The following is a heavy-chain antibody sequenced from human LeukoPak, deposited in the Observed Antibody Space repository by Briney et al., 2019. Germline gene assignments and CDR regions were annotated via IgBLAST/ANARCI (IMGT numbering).Heavy chain of an antibody. V-gene: IGHV3-66*01. CDR2: IYSGGST. Sequence: PGGSLRLSCAASGFTVSSNYMSWVRQAPGKGLEWVSVIYSGGSTYYADSVKGRFTISRDNSKNTLYLQMNSLRAEDTAVYYCARDIKIVGARAPDAFDIWGQGTMVTVSS. CDR1: GFTVSSNY. CDR3: ARDIKIVGARAPDAFDI. J-gene: IGHJ3*02. D-gene: IGHD1-26*01.